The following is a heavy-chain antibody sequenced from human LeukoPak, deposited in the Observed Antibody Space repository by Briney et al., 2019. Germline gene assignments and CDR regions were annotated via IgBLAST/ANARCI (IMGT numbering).Heavy chain of an antibody. Sequence: PGGSLRLSCAASGFIFSGYWMSWVRQAPGKGLEWVANMKQDGSEKYYVDSVKGRFTISRDNAKNSLYLQMNSLRAEDTAVYYCARERGDGYNYRDYWGQGTLVTVSS. CDR1: GFIFSGYW. J-gene: IGHJ4*02. CDR2: MKQDGSEK. V-gene: IGHV3-7*01. D-gene: IGHD5-24*01. CDR3: ARERGDGYNYRDY.